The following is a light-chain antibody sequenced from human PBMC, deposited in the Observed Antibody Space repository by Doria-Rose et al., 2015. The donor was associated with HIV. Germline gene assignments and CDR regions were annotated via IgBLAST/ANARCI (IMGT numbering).Light chain of an antibody. V-gene: IGKV3-11*01. J-gene: IGKJ3*01. Sequence: IVLTQSPATLSLSPGERATLSCRASQSVSSNLAWYQQEPGQAPRLLIYDASNRATGIPARFSGSGSGTDFTLTISSLEPEDFAVYFCQQRSNWPPIFTYGPGTKVDI. CDR1: QSVSSN. CDR3: QQRSNWPPIFT. CDR2: DAS.